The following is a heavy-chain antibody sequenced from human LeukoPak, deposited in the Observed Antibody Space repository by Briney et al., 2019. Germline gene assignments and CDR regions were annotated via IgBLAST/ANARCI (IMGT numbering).Heavy chain of an antibody. CDR3: AKDLSGSYPYFDY. V-gene: IGHV3-30*02. Sequence: GRSLRLSCSSSGFSFRKYAMHWVRQAPGKGLEWVAFIRYDGSNKYYADSVKGRFTISRDNSKNTLYLQMNSLRAEDTAVYYCAKDLSGSYPYFDYWGQGTLVTVSS. CDR2: IRYDGSNK. D-gene: IGHD1-26*01. J-gene: IGHJ4*02. CDR1: GFSFRKYA.